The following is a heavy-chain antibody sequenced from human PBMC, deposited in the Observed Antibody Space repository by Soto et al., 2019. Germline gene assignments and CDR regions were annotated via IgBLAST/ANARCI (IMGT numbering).Heavy chain of an antibody. CDR3: TTSPDLVVVPTAGHYDAFDV. V-gene: IGHV3-15*01. J-gene: IGHJ3*01. Sequence: EVQLVESGGGLVKPGGSLTLACSASGFTFSNMWMSWVRQGPGKGPEWVGRIQSESDGGTIHYAAPGRGRFIISRDDSKDRVFLQMTSLKIEDTGVYYCTTSPDLVVVPTAGHYDAFDVWGQGTMVTVSS. CDR2: IQSESDGGTI. CDR1: GFTFSNMW. D-gene: IGHD2-15*01.